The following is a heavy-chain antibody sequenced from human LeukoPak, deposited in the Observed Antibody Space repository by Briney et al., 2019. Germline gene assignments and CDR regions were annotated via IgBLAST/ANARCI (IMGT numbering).Heavy chain of an antibody. J-gene: IGHJ4*02. D-gene: IGHD3-10*01. V-gene: IGHV3-33*06. CDR2: IWYDGSNK. Sequence: GGSLRLSCAASGFTFSSYGMHWVRQAPGKGLKWVAVIWYDGSNKYYADSAKGRFTISRDNSKNTLYLQMNSLRAEDTAVYYCAKDLSGEYYFDYWGQGTLVTVSS. CDR3: AKDLSGEYYFDY. CDR1: GFTFSSYG.